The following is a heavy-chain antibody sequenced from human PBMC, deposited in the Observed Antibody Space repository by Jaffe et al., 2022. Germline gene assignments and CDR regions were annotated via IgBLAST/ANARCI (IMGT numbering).Heavy chain of an antibody. CDR3: ASGVVLWFGELPVEYAFDI. D-gene: IGHD3-10*01. Sequence: QVQLQESGPGLVKPSQTLSLTCTVSGGSISSGSYYWSWIRQPAGKGLEWIGRIYTSGSTNYNPSLKSRVTISVDTSKNQFSLKLSSVTAADTAVYYCASGVVLWFGELPVEYAFDIWGQGTMVTVSS. CDR1: GGSISSGSYY. J-gene: IGHJ3*02. V-gene: IGHV4-61*02. CDR2: IYTSGST.